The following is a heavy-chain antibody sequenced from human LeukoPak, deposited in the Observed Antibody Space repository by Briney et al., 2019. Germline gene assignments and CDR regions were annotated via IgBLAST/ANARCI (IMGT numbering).Heavy chain of an antibody. CDR2: ISSSSSYI. CDR3: ARFSSRLAPYV. Sequence: GGSLRLSCAASGFTFSSDSMNWGRQAPGKGLEWVSSISSSSSYIYYADSVKGRFTISRDNAKNSLYLQMNSLRAEDTAVYYCARFSSRLAPYVWGKGTTVTVSS. J-gene: IGHJ6*04. CDR1: GFTFSSDS. D-gene: IGHD6-6*01. V-gene: IGHV3-21*01.